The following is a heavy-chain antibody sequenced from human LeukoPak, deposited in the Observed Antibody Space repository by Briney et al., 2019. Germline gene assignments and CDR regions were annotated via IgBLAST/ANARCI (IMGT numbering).Heavy chain of an antibody. CDR3: AKAQGAAPIHGNWFDP. J-gene: IGHJ5*02. CDR2: ISYDGSNK. Sequence: GGSLRLSCAASGFTFSAYGMHWVRQAPGKGLEWVAVISYDGSNKYYADSVKGRFTISRDNSQNTLYLQMNSLRAEDTAVYYCAKAQGAAPIHGNWFDPWGQGTLVTVSS. CDR1: GFTFSAYG. D-gene: IGHD1-26*01. V-gene: IGHV3-30*18.